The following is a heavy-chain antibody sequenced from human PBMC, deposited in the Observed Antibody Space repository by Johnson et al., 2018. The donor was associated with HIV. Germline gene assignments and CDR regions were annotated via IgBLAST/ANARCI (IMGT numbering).Heavy chain of an antibody. CDR2: IGWNGLTI. V-gene: IGHV3-9*01. CDR1: GFSFDDYA. Sequence: VQLVESGGGLVQPGGSLRLSCAASGFSFDDYAMHWVRQVPGKGLEWVAGIGWNGLTIGYVDSVKGRFTISRNAATNSLHLRMDSLRTEDTAFYYCVKDRNYGSYLLFFYVWGQGTMVTVSS. CDR3: VKDRNYGSYLLFFYV. D-gene: IGHD3-16*01. J-gene: IGHJ3*01.